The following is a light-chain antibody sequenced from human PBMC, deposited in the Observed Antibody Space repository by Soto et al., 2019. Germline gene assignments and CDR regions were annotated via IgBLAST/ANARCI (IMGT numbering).Light chain of an antibody. Sequence: EVVLTQSPATLSLSPGERATLSCRASQSVSSYLAWYQRKPGQAPKLLIYDASNSATGIPARFSARGSGTDFTLTISSLEPEDFSVYYCQQRDNWPRVTFGGGTKVEIK. CDR2: DAS. J-gene: IGKJ4*01. CDR3: QQRDNWPRVT. V-gene: IGKV3-11*01. CDR1: QSVSSY.